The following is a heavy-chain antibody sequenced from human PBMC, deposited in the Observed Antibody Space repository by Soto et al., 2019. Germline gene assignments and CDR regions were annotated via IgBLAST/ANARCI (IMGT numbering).Heavy chain of an antibody. CDR2: ISAYNAHT. CDR1: GYTFLSYG. J-gene: IGHJ4*02. D-gene: IGHD6-6*01. Sequence: GASVKVSCKASGYTFLSYGITWVRQAPGQGLEWMGWISAYNAHTNYGQKFQDRVSMTTDTSSNTAYLEVRSLRYDDTAFYFCARVFRWSSSSWGFDYWGQGTLVTVSS. V-gene: IGHV1-18*01. CDR3: ARVFRWSSSSWGFDY.